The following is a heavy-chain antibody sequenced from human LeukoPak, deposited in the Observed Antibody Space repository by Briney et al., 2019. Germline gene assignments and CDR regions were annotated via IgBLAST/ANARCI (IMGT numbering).Heavy chain of an antibody. D-gene: IGHD6-13*01. CDR3: ARVGSSWYSPLDV. Sequence: ASVKVSCKASGGTFSSYAISWVRQAPGQGLEWMGGIIPIFGTANYAQKFQGRVTITADESTSTAYMELSSLRSEDTAVYYCARVGSSWYSPLDVWGKGTMVTVSS. CDR2: IIPIFGTA. J-gene: IGHJ6*04. V-gene: IGHV1-69*13. CDR1: GGTFSSYA.